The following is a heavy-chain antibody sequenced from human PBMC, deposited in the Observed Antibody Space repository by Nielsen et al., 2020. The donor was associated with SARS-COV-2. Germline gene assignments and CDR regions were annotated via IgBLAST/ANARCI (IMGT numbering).Heavy chain of an antibody. V-gene: IGHV5-10-1*01. Sequence: GESLKISCKGSGYSFTSYWISWVRQMPGKGLEWMGRIDPTDSYTKHSPSFQGHVTISVDKSISTAYLQWSSLKASDTAMYYCARHTRRFGMDVWGQGTTVTVSS. CDR2: IDPTDSYT. CDR1: GYSFTSYW. J-gene: IGHJ6*02. CDR3: ARHTRRFGMDV. D-gene: IGHD2-2*01.